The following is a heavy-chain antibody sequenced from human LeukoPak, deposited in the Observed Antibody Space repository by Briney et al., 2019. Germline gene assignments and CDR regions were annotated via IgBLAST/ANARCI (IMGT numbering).Heavy chain of an antibody. V-gene: IGHV4-59*01. CDR1: GGSISSYY. Sequence: PSETLSLTCTVSGGSISSYYWSWIRQPPGKGLEWIGYIYYSGSTNYNPSLKSRVTISVDTSKSQFSLKLSSVTAADTAVYYCARALNSDYYDSSGYYLFYWYFDLWGRGTLVTVSS. J-gene: IGHJ2*01. CDR3: ARALNSDYYDSSGYYLFYWYFDL. D-gene: IGHD3-22*01. CDR2: IYYSGST.